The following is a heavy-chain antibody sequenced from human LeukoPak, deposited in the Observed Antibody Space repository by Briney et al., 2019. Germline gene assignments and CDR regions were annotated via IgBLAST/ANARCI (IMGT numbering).Heavy chain of an antibody. Sequence: KASQCLSLTRAVYGPSFSGSYSGSARHHPGNGLEWLGEIKQRGSTNYNPSLKSRVTISVHTSKTQFSRKLSSVTAADTTVYYCARGSMVFRFGGLGYWGQGTLVTVSS. CDR1: GPSFSGSY. V-gene: IGHV4-34*01. J-gene: IGHJ4*02. CDR2: IKQRGST. CDR3: ARGSMVFRFGGLGY. D-gene: IGHD2/OR15-2a*01.